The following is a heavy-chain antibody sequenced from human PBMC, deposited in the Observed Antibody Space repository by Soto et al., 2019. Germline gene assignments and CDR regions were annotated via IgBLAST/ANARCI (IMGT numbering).Heavy chain of an antibody. J-gene: IGHJ6*02. V-gene: IGHV1-58*01. CDR3: AAEGTYYDFWSGYLATTLGGYYYGMDV. CDR2: IVVGSGNT. CDR1: GFTFTSSA. Sequence: SVKVSCKASGFTFTSSAVQWVRQARGQRLEWIGWIVVGSGNTNYAQKFQERVTITRDMSTSTAYMELSSLRSEDTAVYYCAAEGTYYDFWSGYLATTLGGYYYGMDVWGQGTTVTVS. D-gene: IGHD3-3*01.